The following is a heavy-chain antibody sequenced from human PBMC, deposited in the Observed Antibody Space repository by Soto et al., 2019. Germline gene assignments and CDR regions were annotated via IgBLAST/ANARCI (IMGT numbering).Heavy chain of an antibody. J-gene: IGHJ6*02. V-gene: IGHV3-23*01. CDR3: AKSLYDFWSGYSYGMDV. Sequence: GGSLRLSCAASGFTFTTYAMNWVRQAPGQGLEWVSVISDSGGDTNYADSVKGRFTISRSNLRNTLYLQMDSLSAEDTAVYYFAKSLYDFWSGYSYGMDVWGQGTTVTVSS. CDR2: ISDSGGDT. D-gene: IGHD3-3*01. CDR1: GFTFTTYA.